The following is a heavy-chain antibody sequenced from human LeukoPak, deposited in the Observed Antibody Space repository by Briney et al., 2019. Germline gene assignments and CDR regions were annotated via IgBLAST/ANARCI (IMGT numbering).Heavy chain of an antibody. CDR3: AKVEGASKASVY. CDR1: GFTFSNYA. D-gene: IGHD1-1*01. Sequence: GGSLRLSCAAAGFTFSNYAMTWVRQAPGRGLEWVSSISGSGGSTYYVDSVKGRFTISRDNSKNTLYLQMYSLRAEDTAVYYCAKVEGASKASVYWGQGALVTVSS. V-gene: IGHV3-23*01. CDR2: ISGSGGST. J-gene: IGHJ4*02.